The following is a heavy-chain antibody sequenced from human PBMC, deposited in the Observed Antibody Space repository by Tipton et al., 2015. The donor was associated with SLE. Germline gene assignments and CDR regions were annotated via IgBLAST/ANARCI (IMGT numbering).Heavy chain of an antibody. V-gene: IGHV3-30*19. CDR3: ARDRGRGYCSSTSCYTGWFDP. D-gene: IGHD2-2*02. Sequence: SLRLSCAASGFTFSSYGMHWVRQAPGKGLEWVAVIWYEGSNKYYADSVKGRFTISRDNSKNTLYLQMNSLRAEDTAVYYCARDRGRGYCSSTSCYTGWFDPCGQGTLVTVSS. CDR1: GFTFSSYG. J-gene: IGHJ5*02. CDR2: IWYEGSNK.